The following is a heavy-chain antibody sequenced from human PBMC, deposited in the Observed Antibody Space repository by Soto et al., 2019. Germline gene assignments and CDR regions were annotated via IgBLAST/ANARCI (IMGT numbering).Heavy chain of an antibody. CDR2: IYYSGST. D-gene: IGHD4-4*01. J-gene: IGHJ5*02. CDR1: GVSISSGDYY. Sequence: TLCLACPVSGVSISSGDYYWSWIREPPGKGLEWIGYIYYSGSTYYNPSLKSRVTISVDTSKNQFSMKLSSVTAADTAVYYCARTHYDYSNLRWFDPWGQGTKVTV. V-gene: IGHV4-30-4*01. CDR3: ARTHYDYSNLRWFDP.